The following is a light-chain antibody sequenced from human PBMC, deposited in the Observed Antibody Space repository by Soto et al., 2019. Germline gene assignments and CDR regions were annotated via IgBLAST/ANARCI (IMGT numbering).Light chain of an antibody. J-gene: IGKJ1*01. CDR2: DAY. Sequence: DMVLSQSPGTLSLSPGERATLSCRASQTITSRYLAWYQQRPGQAHRLLIFDAYSRAPGTQARFSGSGSGTDFTLTIRSLESEDFAVYYCKQCSNWPWTFGQGTKVDIK. CDR3: KQCSNWPWT. CDR1: QTITSRY. V-gene: IGKV3D-20*02.